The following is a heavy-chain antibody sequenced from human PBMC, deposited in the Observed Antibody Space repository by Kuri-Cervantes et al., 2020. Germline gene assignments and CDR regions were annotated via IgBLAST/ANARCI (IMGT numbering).Heavy chain of an antibody. CDR2: ISYDGSNK. Sequence: GESLKISCAASGFTFSSYWMSWVRQAPGKGLEWVAVISYDGSNKYYADSVKGRFTISRDNSKNTLYLQMNSLRAEDTAVYYCYYYGSGSYYQDAFDIWGQGTMVTVSS. J-gene: IGHJ3*02. D-gene: IGHD3-10*01. CDR3: YYYGSGSYYQDAFDI. V-gene: IGHV3-30*03. CDR1: GFTFSSYW.